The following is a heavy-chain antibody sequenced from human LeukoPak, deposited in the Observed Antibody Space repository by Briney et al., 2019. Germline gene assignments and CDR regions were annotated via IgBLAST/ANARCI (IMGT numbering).Heavy chain of an antibody. V-gene: IGHV4-39*01. CDR3: ARQKWLHIDY. CDR2: IYYSGST. Sequence: SETLSLTCTVSGGSISSGSYYWGWIRQPPGKGLEWIGSIYYSGSTYYNPSLKSRITISVDTSKNQFSLKLSSVTAADTAVYYCARQKWLHIDYWGQGTLVTVSS. CDR1: GGSISSGSYY. D-gene: IGHD5-12*01. J-gene: IGHJ4*02.